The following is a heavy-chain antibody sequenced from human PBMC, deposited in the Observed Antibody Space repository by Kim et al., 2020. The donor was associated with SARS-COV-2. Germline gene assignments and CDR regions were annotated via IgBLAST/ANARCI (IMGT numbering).Heavy chain of an antibody. V-gene: IGHV4-34*01. J-gene: IGHJ6*02. CDR3: ARGPPYSSGLYYYYYGMDV. D-gene: IGHD6-19*01. Sequence: SRVTISVETSKNQFSLKLSSVTAADTAVYYCARGPPYSSGLYYYYYGMDVWGQGTTVTVSS.